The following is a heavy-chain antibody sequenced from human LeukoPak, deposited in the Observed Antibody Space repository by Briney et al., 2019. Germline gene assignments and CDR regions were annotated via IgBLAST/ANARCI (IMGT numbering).Heavy chain of an antibody. CDR3: ASDLPAATT. D-gene: IGHD2-2*01. Sequence: PGGSLRLSCAASGFTFSGYSMSWVRQAPGKGLEWVSSISGSSTYIFYADSVKGRFTISRDNAQNSLYLQMNSLRAEDTAVYYCASDLPAATTWGQGTLVTVSS. CDR2: ISGSSTYI. CDR1: GFTFSGYS. J-gene: IGHJ5*02. V-gene: IGHV3-21*01.